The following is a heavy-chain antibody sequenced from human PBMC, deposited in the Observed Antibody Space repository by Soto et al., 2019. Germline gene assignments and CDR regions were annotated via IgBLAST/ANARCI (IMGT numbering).Heavy chain of an antibody. Sequence: ASVKVSCKASGGTFSSYTISWVRQAPGQGLEWMGIIIPIGGITSYAQKFQGRVTMTRDTSTSTVYMELSSLRSEDTAVYYCARDHHAAATPDYWGQGTLVTVSS. CDR2: IIPIGGIT. CDR3: ARDHHAAATPDY. D-gene: IGHD2-15*01. CDR1: GGTFSSYT. V-gene: IGHV1-46*03. J-gene: IGHJ4*02.